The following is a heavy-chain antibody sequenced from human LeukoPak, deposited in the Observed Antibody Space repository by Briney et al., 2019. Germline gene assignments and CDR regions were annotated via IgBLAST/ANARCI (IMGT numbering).Heavy chain of an antibody. CDR3: ARFGRGVPAAIGAYNWFDP. V-gene: IGHV4-38-2*01. Sequence: SETLSLTCVVSNYSISSGYYWGWIRQSPGRGLEWIGTIYHSGSTYYSPSLKSRVNILVDTAKNQFSLKFNSVTAADTAVYYCARFGRGVPAAIGAYNWFDPWGQGTLVTVSS. J-gene: IGHJ5*02. CDR1: NYSISSGYY. D-gene: IGHD2-2*01. CDR2: IYHSGST.